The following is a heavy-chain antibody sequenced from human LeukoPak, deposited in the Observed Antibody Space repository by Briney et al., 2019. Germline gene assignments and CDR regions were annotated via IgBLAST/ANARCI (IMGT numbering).Heavy chain of an antibody. D-gene: IGHD2-2*01. CDR1: GYTFTGYY. CDR2: INPNSGGT. V-gene: IGHV1-2*02. CDR3: ARDRGYCSSTSCYYYYGMDV. J-gene: IGHJ6*02. Sequence: ASVKVSCKASGYTFTGYYMHWVRQAPGQGLEWMGWINPNSGGTNYAQKFQGRVTMTRDTSISTAYMELSRLRSDDTAVYYCARDRGYCSSTSCYYYYGMDVWGQGTTVTVPS.